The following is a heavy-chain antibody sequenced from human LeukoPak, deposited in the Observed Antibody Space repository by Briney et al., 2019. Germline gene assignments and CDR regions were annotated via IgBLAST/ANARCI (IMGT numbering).Heavy chain of an antibody. CDR3: ARDRVGVRAFDY. CDR2: IYNSGST. D-gene: IGHD3-10*01. CDR1: GASISSYY. Sequence: PSETLSLTCTVSGASISSYYWSWIRQPPGQGLEWIGYIYNSGSTNYNPSLKSRVTISADKSKNQFSLKLTYVTAADTAVYYCARDRVGVRAFDYWGQGTLVTVSS. V-gene: IGHV4-59*12. J-gene: IGHJ4*02.